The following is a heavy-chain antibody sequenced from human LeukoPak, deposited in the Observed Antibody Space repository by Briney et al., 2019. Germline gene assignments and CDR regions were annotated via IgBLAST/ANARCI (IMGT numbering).Heavy chain of an antibody. CDR2: LSGSGGST. CDR1: GFPFSSYA. J-gene: IGHJ4*02. D-gene: IGHD4-17*01. Sequence: QAGGSLTLSCAASGFPFSSYAISWAREAPGKGLEGVSDLSGSGGSTYYADSVKGRFTISRDNSKNTPYLQMNSLRAEDTAVYYCAKEGKLRWLRNTFDYRGQGTLVTVSS. V-gene: IGHV3-23*01. CDR3: AKEGKLRWLRNTFDY.